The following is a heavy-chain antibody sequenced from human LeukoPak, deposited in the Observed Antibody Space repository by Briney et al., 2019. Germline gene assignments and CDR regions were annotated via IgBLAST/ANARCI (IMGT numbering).Heavy chain of an antibody. CDR3: ARSCNEVAADSGSYYEADY. CDR2: ISSSSSYI. CDR1: GFTFSSYS. Sequence: GGSLRLSCAASGFTFSSYSMNWVRQAPGKGLEWVSSISSSSSYIYYADSVKGRFTISRDNAKNSLYLQMNSLRAEDTAVYYCARSCNEVAADSGSYYEADYWGQGTLVTVSS. D-gene: IGHD3-10*01. V-gene: IGHV3-21*01. J-gene: IGHJ4*02.